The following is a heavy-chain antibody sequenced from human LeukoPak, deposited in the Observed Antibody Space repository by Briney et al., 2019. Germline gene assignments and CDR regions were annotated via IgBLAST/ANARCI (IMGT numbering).Heavy chain of an antibody. D-gene: IGHD2-21*01. Sequence: GRSLRLSCAASGFTFSSYAMHWVRQAPGKGLEWVAVISYDGSNKYYAHSVKGRFTISRDNSKNTLYLQMNSLRAEDTAVYYCASFIFGIWGQGTMVTVSS. CDR2: ISYDGSNK. V-gene: IGHV3-30-3*01. CDR3: ASFIFGI. J-gene: IGHJ3*02. CDR1: GFTFSSYA.